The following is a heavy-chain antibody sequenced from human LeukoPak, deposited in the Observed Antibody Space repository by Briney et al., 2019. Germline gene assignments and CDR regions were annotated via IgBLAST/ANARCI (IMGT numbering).Heavy chain of an antibody. CDR2: INPNSGGT. Sequence: GASVKVSCKASGYTFTGYYMHWVRQAPGQGLEWMGWINPNSGGTNYAQKFQGRATMTRDTSISTAYMELSRLRSDDTAVYYCARAYPRGYSYWGAFDIWGQGTMVTVSS. CDR3: ARAYPRGYSYWGAFDI. D-gene: IGHD5-18*01. J-gene: IGHJ3*02. CDR1: GYTFTGYY. V-gene: IGHV1-2*02.